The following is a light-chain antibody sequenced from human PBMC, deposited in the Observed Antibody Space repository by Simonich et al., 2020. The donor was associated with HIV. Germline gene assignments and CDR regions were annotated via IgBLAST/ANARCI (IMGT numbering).Light chain of an antibody. CDR3: QQSRSTPFT. CDR1: QDISNY. J-gene: IGKJ3*01. CDR2: DAS. V-gene: IGKV1-39*01. Sequence: DIQMTQSPSSLSASVGDRVTITCQASQDISNYLNWYQQKPGKAPKLLIYDASSLQSGVPSRFSGSGSGTDFTLTISSLQPEDFATYFCQQSRSTPFTFGPGTKVDIK.